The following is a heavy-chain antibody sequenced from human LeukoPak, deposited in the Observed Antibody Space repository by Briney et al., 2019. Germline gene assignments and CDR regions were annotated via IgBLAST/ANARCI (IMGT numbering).Heavy chain of an antibody. J-gene: IGHJ4*02. CDR2: IYPGDSDT. CDR3: ARRAPYYYDSSGYLVYYFDY. V-gene: IGHV5-51*01. CDR1: GYTFTNYW. D-gene: IGHD3-22*01. Sequence: GESLKISCKVSGYTFTNYWIAWVRQMPGKGLELMGLIYPGDSDTTYSPSFQGQVTISVDKSTNTAYLQWSSLEASDTAMYYCARRAPYYYDSSGYLVYYFDYWGQGTLVTVSS.